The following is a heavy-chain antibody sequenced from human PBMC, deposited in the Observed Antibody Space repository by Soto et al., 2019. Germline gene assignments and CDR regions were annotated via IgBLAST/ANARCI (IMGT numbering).Heavy chain of an antibody. D-gene: IGHD6-19*01. CDR2: INAGKGNK. V-gene: IGHV1-3*05. J-gene: IGHJ4*02. CDR1: GYTFTGYA. Sequence: QGQLVQSGAEETKPGASVKVSCKASGYTFTGYAMHWVRQAPGQRLEWMGWINAGKGNKKYSQKFQGRVTITRDTSASTAYMELSSLRSEDTAVFYCARAVAVPADFDYWGQGTLVTVSS. CDR3: ARAVAVPADFDY.